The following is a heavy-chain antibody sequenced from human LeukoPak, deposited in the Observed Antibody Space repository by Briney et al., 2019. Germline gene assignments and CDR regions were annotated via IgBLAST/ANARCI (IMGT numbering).Heavy chain of an antibody. CDR1: GFTFSSYS. J-gene: IGHJ6*03. V-gene: IGHV3-21*01. CDR3: PKGLRYFDWYSMDV. D-gene: IGHD3-9*01. Sequence: PVGSLRLSCAASGFTFSSYSMNWVPQAPGKGLEWVSSISSSSSYIYYADSVKGRFTISRDNAKNSLYLQMNSLRAEDTAVYYWPKGLRYFDWYSMDVWGKGTTVTVSS. CDR2: ISSSSSYI.